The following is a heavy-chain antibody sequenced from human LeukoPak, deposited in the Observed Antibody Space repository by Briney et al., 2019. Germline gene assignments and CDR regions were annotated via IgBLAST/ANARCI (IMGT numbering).Heavy chain of an antibody. J-gene: IGHJ4*02. Sequence: GGSLRLSCAASGFTFSSYGRNLVRQAPGKGLEWVSSISSSTSYIYYADSVKGRFTISRDNAKNSLYLQMNSLRAEDTAMYYCARVGYDILTGQLDYWGQGTLVTVSS. D-gene: IGHD3-9*01. CDR1: GFTFSSYG. V-gene: IGHV3-21*01. CDR3: ARVGYDILTGQLDY. CDR2: ISSSTSYI.